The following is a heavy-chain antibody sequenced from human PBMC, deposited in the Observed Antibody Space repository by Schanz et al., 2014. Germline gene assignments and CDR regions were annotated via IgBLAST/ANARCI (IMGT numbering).Heavy chain of an antibody. D-gene: IGHD4-17*01. J-gene: IGHJ4*02. CDR1: GYTFTSYG. V-gene: IGHV1-18*01. CDR2: ISPYNGDT. CDR3: ARGYGDSPTDF. Sequence: QVQLVQSGAEVKKPGASVKVSCKASGYTFTSYGISWVRQAPGQGLEWMGWISPYNGDTNYALKLQGRVTITRDTLASTAYMEVSSLRSEDTAVYFCARGYGDSPTDFWGQGTLVTVSS.